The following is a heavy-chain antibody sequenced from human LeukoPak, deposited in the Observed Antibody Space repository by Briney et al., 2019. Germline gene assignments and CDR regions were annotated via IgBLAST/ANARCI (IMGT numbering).Heavy chain of an antibody. Sequence: GGSLRLSCAASGFTFSNYWMLWVRQAPGKGLVWVSRINSDGTSTTYADSVQGRFTISRDNAKNTLYLQMNSLRAEDTAVYYCAREDYYYDSSGYQYYFDYWGQGTLVTVSS. CDR2: INSDGTST. V-gene: IGHV3-74*01. CDR3: AREDYYYDSSGYQYYFDY. D-gene: IGHD3-22*01. CDR1: GFTFSNYW. J-gene: IGHJ4*02.